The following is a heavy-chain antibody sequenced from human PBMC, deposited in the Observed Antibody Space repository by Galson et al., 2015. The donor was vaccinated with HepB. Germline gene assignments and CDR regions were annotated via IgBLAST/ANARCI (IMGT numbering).Heavy chain of an antibody. CDR2: IYHRGDA. J-gene: IGHJ4*02. V-gene: IGHV4-39*02. D-gene: IGHD3/OR15-3a*01. CDR3: ARDRYSHNLDAEY. Sequence: TLSLTCTVSGGSISSSNYYWAWIRQPPGKGLEWIATIYHRGDAYYNPSLQHRVTISIDTSRNEFYLKVKSGTAADTAVYYCARDRYSHNLDAEYWGQGTLVTVSS. CDR1: GGSISSSNYY.